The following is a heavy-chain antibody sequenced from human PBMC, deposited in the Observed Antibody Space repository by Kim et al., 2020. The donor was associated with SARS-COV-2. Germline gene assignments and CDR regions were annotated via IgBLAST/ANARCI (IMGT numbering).Heavy chain of an antibody. D-gene: IGHD6-6*01. CDR3: ARVPGSSSSYYYYGMDV. CDR2: IIPIFGTA. CDR1: GGTFSSYA. J-gene: IGHJ6*02. V-gene: IGHV1-69*13. Sequence: SVKVSCKASGGTFSSYAISWVRQAPGQGLEWMGGIIPIFGTANYAQKFQGRVTITADESTSTAYMELSSLRSEDTAVYYCARVPGSSSSYYYYGMDVWGQGTTVTVSS.